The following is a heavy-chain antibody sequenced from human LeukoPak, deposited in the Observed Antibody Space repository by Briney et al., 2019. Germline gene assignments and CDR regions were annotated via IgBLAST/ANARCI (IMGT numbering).Heavy chain of an antibody. V-gene: IGHV4-59*08. Sequence: SETLTLTCSVWFRPINSYYWICRRQPPGKGLEWIGYIYYSGSTHYNASLKSRVITSVDTSKNQFSLKLSSLTAADTAFYYCPKLRFCASEPGYFDACGQGNLVTVSS. CDR1: FRPINSYY. J-gene: IGHJ4*02. CDR3: PKLRFCASEPGYFDA. D-gene: IGHD2-21*01. CDR2: IYYSGST.